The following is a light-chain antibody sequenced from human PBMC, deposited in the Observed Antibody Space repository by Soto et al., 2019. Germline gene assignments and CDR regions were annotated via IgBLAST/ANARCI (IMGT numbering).Light chain of an antibody. V-gene: IGLV1-47*01. CDR3: AAWDDSLSGFYV. Sequence: LTQPPSASGTPGQRVTISCSGSSSNIGSNYVYWYQQLPGTAPKLLIYRNNQRPSGVPDRFSGSKSGTSASLAISGLRSEDEADYYCAAWDDSLSGFYVFGTGTKLTVL. CDR2: RNN. CDR1: SSNIGSNY. J-gene: IGLJ1*01.